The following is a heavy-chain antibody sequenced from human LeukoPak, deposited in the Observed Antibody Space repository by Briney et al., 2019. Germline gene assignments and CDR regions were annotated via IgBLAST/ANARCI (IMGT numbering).Heavy chain of an antibody. Sequence: GGSLRLSCAASGFTFSSYWMSWVRQAPGKGLEWVANIKQDGSEKYYVDSVKGRFTISRDNAKNSLYLQMNSLRAEDTAVYYCARGRGYYYDSSGYLYWGQGTLVTVSS. V-gene: IGHV3-7*03. CDR2: IKQDGSEK. D-gene: IGHD3-22*01. CDR3: ARGRGYYYDSSGYLY. CDR1: GFTFSSYW. J-gene: IGHJ4*02.